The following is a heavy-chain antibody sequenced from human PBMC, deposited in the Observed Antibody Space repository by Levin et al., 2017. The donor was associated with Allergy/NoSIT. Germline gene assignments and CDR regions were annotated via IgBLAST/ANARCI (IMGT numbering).Heavy chain of an antibody. CDR3: ARDASVSMGNEAFDI. Sequence: SETLSLTCTVSGGSISSGSYYWSWIRQPAGKGLEWIGRIYASGSTSYNPSLKSRVTISVDTSKSQFSLNLTSVTAADTALYYCARDASVSMGNEAFDIWGQGTVVTVSS. J-gene: IGHJ3*02. D-gene: IGHD2/OR15-2a*01. CDR1: GGSISSGSYY. V-gene: IGHV4-61*02. CDR2: IYASGST.